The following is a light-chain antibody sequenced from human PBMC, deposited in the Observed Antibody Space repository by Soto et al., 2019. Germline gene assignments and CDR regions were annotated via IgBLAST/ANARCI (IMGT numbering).Light chain of an antibody. CDR2: DVS. Sequence: QSALTQPRSVSGSPGQSVTISCTGTSSDVGGYNYVSWYQQHPGKAPKLMIYDVSKRPSGVPDRCSGSKSGNTASLTISGLQDEDEADYYCCSYAGSYNLVFGGGTKLTVL. CDR3: CSYAGSYNLV. J-gene: IGLJ2*01. V-gene: IGLV2-11*01. CDR1: SSDVGGYNY.